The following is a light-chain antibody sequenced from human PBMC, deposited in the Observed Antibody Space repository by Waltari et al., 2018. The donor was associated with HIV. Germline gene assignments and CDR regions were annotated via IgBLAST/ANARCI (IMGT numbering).Light chain of an antibody. CDR2: DND. CDR1: SSNLGNHY. CDR3: GTWDSSLTAVV. V-gene: IGLV1-51*01. Sequence: QSVLTQPPSVSAAPGQKVTISCSGSSSNLGNHYVSWYQHFPGAAPKLLIYDNDNRPSEIPDRFSGSKSGTSATLGITGLQTGDEAHYYCGTWDSSLTAVVFGGGTKLTVL. J-gene: IGLJ2*01.